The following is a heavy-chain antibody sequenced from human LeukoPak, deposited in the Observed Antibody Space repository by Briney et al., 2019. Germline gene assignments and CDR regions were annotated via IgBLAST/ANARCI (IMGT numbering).Heavy chain of an antibody. CDR2: ISYSGST. D-gene: IGHD6-13*01. CDR1: DGSISSGDYY. CDR3: GRVFYSSNWNLFDP. Sequence: SETLSLTCTVSDGSISSGDYYWSWIRQPPGKGLEWIGYISYSGSTNYNPSLNSRVTISVDTSKNQFSLKLTSVTAADTAAYYCGRVFYSSNWNLFDPWGQGTLVTVSS. J-gene: IGHJ5*02. V-gene: IGHV4-61*08.